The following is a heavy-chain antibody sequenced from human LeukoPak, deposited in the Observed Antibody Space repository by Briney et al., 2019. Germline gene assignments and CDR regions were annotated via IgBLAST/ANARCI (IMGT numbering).Heavy chain of an antibody. J-gene: IGHJ4*02. CDR2: ISAGGESE. CDR3: ARRESMIPFDY. V-gene: IGHV3-23*01. CDR1: GFTFSNYA. Sequence: GGSLRLSCAASGFTFSNYATGWVRQAPGKGLEWVSSISAGGESELYAASVRGRFIISRDNSKTTMYLQMNSLRAEDTALYFCARRESMIPFDYWGQGSLVTVSS. D-gene: IGHD3-16*01.